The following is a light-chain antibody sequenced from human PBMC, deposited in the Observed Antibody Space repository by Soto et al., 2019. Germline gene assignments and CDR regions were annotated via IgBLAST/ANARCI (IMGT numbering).Light chain of an antibody. CDR1: QSVSNNY. CDR2: GSS. J-gene: IGKJ2*01. CDR3: QQDGSSPPYT. Sequence: EVVLTQSPGTLSLSPGERATLSCRASQSVSNNYFAWYQQKPGQAPRLLIFGSSDRATGIPDRFSGSGSGTDFTLTISRLEPEDFAVYYCQQDGSSPPYTFGQGTKLEL. V-gene: IGKV3-20*01.